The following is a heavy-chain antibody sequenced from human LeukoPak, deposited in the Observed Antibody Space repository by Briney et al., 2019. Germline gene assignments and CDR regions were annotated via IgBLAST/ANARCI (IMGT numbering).Heavy chain of an antibody. D-gene: IGHD6-13*01. Sequence: AGGSLRLSCAASGFTFDDYAMHWVRQAPGKGLEWVSGISWNSGSIGYADSVKGGFTISRDNAKNSLYLQMNSLRAEDTALYYCAKASHPYSSSWYDYYGMDVWGQGTTVTVSS. J-gene: IGHJ6*02. CDR3: AKASHPYSSSWYDYYGMDV. CDR2: ISWNSGSI. V-gene: IGHV3-9*01. CDR1: GFTFDDYA.